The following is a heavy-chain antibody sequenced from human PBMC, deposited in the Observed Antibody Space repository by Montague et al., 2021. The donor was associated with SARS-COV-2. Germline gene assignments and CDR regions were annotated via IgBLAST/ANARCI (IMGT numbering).Heavy chain of an antibody. CDR3: ARYNDGYNRWYYFDY. V-gene: IGHV4-39*01. D-gene: IGHD5-24*01. CDR2: INYRGTT. J-gene: IGHJ4*02. CDR1: GGSISSTNYY. Sequence: SETLSLTCTVSGGSISSTNYYWGLIRQPPGKGLEWIGSINYRGTTHYNPSLKSRVTMSVDTSKSLFSLELSSVTAADTAIYYCARYNDGYNRWYYFDYWGQGTLVTVSS.